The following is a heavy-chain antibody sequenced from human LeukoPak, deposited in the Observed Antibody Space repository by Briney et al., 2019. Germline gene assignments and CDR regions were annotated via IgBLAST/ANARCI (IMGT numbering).Heavy chain of an antibody. CDR3: ALGKNFGYHYFDF. Sequence: GGSLRLSCAASGFTFSSSGMHWVRRAPGKGLEWMTFIRFDGSEKYYADSVKGRFTISRDYSKNTLFLQMSSLRPEDTAVYYCALGKNFGYHYFDFWGQGALVTVSS. CDR2: IRFDGSEK. V-gene: IGHV3-30*02. J-gene: IGHJ4*02. CDR1: GFTFSSSG. D-gene: IGHD2-2*03.